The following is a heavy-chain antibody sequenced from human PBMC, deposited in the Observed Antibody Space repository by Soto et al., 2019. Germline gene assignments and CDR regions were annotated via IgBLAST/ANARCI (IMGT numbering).Heavy chain of an antibody. CDR3: ARGNTIFFVSDAFDI. V-gene: IGHV3-7*01. CDR2: IKQDGSEK. D-gene: IGHD3-9*01. J-gene: IGHJ3*02. Sequence: GGSLRLSCAASGFTFSSYWMSWVRQAPGKGLEWVANIKQDGSEKYYVDSVKGRFTISRDNAKNSLYLQMNSLRAEDTAVYYCARGNTIFFVSDAFDIWGQGTMVTVSS. CDR1: GFTFSSYW.